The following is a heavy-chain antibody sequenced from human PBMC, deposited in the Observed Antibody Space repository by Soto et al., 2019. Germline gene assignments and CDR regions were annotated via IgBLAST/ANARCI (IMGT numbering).Heavy chain of an antibody. CDR3: APMGV. CDR1: GFTFSSYA. J-gene: IGHJ6*02. V-gene: IGHV3-23*05. CDR2: IDGSDNRT. Sequence: PGGSLRLSCAASGFTFSSYAMSWVRQAPGKGLEWVSAIDGSDNRTYYADSVKGRFTISRDNSKNTLYLQMSSLRADDTAVYYCAPMGVWGQGTTVTVSS.